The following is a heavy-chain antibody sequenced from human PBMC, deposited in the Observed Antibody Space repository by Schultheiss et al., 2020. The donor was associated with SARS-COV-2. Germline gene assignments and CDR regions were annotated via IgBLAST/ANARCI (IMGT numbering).Heavy chain of an antibody. Sequence: GGSLRLSCAASGLTFSSYGMHWVRQAPGKGLEWVSAISGSGGSTYYADSVKGRFTISRDNAKNSLYLQMNSLRAEDTAVYYCARGGTTVVTLFYYGMDVWGQGTTVTVSS. CDR3: ARGGTTVVTLFYYGMDV. CDR1: GLTFSSYG. CDR2: ISGSGGST. D-gene: IGHD4-23*01. V-gene: IGHV3-21*01. J-gene: IGHJ6*02.